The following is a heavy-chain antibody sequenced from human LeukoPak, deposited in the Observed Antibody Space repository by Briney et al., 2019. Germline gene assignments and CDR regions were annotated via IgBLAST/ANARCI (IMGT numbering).Heavy chain of an antibody. CDR1: GYRFTSYW. Sequence: GESLQISCKGSGYRFTSYWIGWVRQMPGKGLEWMGIIYPGDSDTRYSPSFQGQVTISADKSISTAYLQWSSLKASDTAMYYCARQETPIGTPYDYWGQGTLVTVSS. CDR2: IYPGDSDT. J-gene: IGHJ4*02. V-gene: IGHV5-51*01. CDR3: ARQETPIGTPYDY. D-gene: IGHD1/OR15-1a*01.